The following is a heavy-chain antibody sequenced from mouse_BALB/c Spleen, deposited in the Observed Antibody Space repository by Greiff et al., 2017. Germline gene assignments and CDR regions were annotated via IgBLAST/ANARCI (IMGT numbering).Heavy chain of an antibody. CDR1: GFNIKDYY. V-gene: IGHV14-1*02. CDR3: ASPHYYAMDY. J-gene: IGHJ4*01. Sequence: EVKLMESGAELVRPGALVKLSCKASGFNIKDYYMHWVKQRPEQGLEWIGWIDPENGNTIYDPKFQGKASITADTSSNTAYLQLSSLTSEDTAVYYCASPHYYAMDYWGQGTSVTVSS. CDR2: IDPENGNT.